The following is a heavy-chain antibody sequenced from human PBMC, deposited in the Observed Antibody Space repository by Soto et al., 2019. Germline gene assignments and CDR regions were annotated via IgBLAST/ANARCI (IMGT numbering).Heavy chain of an antibody. CDR3: AKDVDTAMAN. CDR2: ISYDGSNK. Sequence: QVQLVESGGGVVQPGRSLRLSCAASGFTFSSYGMHWVRQAPGKGLEWVAVISYDGSNKYYADSVKGRFTISRDNSKNTLYLQMNSLSAEDTAVSYCAKDVDTAMANWGQGTLVTVSS. V-gene: IGHV3-30*18. D-gene: IGHD5-18*01. CDR1: GFTFSSYG. J-gene: IGHJ4*02.